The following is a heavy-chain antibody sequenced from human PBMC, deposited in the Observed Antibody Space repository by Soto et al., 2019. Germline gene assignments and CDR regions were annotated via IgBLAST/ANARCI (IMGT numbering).Heavy chain of an antibody. Sequence: QVQLVESGGGVVQPGRSLRLSCAASGFTFSSYAMHWVRQAPGKGLEWVAVISYDGSNKYYADSVKGRFTISRDNSKKPLYLEMNRPGAEDKAVYLCARDGVFGELSYFDYWGQGTLVTVSS. CDR2: ISYDGSNK. D-gene: IGHD3-10*02. J-gene: IGHJ4*02. V-gene: IGHV3-30-3*01. CDR1: GFTFSSYA. CDR3: ARDGVFGELSYFDY.